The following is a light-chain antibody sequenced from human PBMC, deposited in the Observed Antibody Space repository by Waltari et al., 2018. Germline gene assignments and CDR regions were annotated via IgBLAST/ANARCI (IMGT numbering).Light chain of an antibody. CDR1: QSVSSSY. J-gene: IGKJ1*01. Sequence: EIVLTQSPGTLSLSPGERATLSCRASQSVSSSYLAWYQQKPGQAPRVLIHGASNRATGIPDRFSGSGSGTDFTLTISRLEPEDFAVYYCQHYGSSPWTFGQGTKVEIK. CDR2: GAS. CDR3: QHYGSSPWT. V-gene: IGKV3-20*01.